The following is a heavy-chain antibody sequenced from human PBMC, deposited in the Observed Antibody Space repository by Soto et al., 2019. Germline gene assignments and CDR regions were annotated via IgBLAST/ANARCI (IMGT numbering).Heavy chain of an antibody. V-gene: IGHV3-7*04. D-gene: IGHD6-19*01. CDR3: AREAAVAGTLGDC. J-gene: IGHJ4*02. CDR2: IKQDGSDK. CDR1: GFTFRSHY. Sequence: EVQLVESGGGLVQPGGSLRLSCAASGFTFRSHYMSWVRQAPGKGLEWVANIKQDGSDKYYVDSVKGRFTNSRDNDENSLYLQMNSLRAEDTALYYCAREAAVAGTLGDCWGQGTLVTVSS.